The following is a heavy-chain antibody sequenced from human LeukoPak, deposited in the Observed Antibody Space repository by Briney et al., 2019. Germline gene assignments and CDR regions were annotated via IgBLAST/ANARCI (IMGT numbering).Heavy chain of an antibody. J-gene: IGHJ4*02. CDR3: AREYTXTTVGSFDY. CDR2: ISSSGSTI. Sequence: PGGSLRLSCAASGFTFSSYEMNWVRQAPGKGLEWVSYISSSGSTIYYADSVNGRFTISRDNAKNSLYLQMNSLRAEDTAVYYCAREYTXTTVGSFDYWGQGTLVTVSS. D-gene: IGHD4-17*01. CDR1: GFTFSSYE. V-gene: IGHV3-48*03.